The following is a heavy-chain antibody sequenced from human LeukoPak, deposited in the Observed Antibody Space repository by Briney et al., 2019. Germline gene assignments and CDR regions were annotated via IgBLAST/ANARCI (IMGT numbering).Heavy chain of an antibody. CDR3: ARDGLLWFGELSAAFDI. CDR2: IYYSGST. Sequence: CTVSGDSISSYYWSWIRQSPGKGLEWIGYIYYSGSTNYNPCLKSRVTMSVDTSKNQFSLKLSSVTAADTAVYYCARDGLLWFGELSAAFDIWGQGTMVTVSS. D-gene: IGHD3-10*01. J-gene: IGHJ3*02. CDR1: GDSISSYY. V-gene: IGHV4-59*01.